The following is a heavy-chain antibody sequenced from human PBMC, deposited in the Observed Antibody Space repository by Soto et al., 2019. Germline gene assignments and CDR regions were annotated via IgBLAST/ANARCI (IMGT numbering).Heavy chain of an antibody. CDR1: GGSISSSNW. D-gene: IGHD2-15*01. V-gene: IGHV4-4*02. Sequence: QVQLQESGPGLVRPSGTLALTCAVSGGSISSSNWWNWVRQPPGKGLEWIGEIYHSGATNYNPSLNSRVTISVDKSKNQLSLKLSSVTAAETAVYYCARAVGYCSGGSCHGLDYWGQGTLVTVSS. CDR3: ARAVGYCSGGSCHGLDY. CDR2: IYHSGAT. J-gene: IGHJ4*02.